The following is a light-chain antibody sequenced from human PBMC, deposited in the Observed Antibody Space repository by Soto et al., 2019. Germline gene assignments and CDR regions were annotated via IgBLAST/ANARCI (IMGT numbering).Light chain of an antibody. CDR1: STNIGSNT. V-gene: IGLV1-44*01. CDR2: SNN. Sequence: QSVLTQPPSASGTPGQRVTISCSGSSTNIGSNTVNWYQQLPGTAPKLLIYSNNQRPSGVPDRFSGSESGTSASLAISGLQSEDEAEDYCAAWDDSLNGQVVFGGGTKLTVL. CDR3: AAWDDSLNGQVV. J-gene: IGLJ2*01.